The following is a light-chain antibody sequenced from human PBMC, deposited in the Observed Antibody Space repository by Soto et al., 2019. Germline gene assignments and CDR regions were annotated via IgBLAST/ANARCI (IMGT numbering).Light chain of an antibody. Sequence: QSALTQTRSVSGSPGQSVTISFTGTTRDIGAYYYVSWYQQHPGKAPKLMIFDVTKRPSGVPDRFSASKSGNTASLTISGLQAEDGADYYCCSYAGSHAMVFGEGTQLTVL. V-gene: IGLV2-11*01. CDR1: TRDIGAYYY. CDR3: CSYAGSHAMV. J-gene: IGLJ3*02. CDR2: DVT.